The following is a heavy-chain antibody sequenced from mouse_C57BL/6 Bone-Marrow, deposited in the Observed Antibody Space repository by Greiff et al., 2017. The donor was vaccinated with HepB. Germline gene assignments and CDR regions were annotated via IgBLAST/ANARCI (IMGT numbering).Heavy chain of an antibody. J-gene: IGHJ2*01. Sequence: LQESGAELVRPGASVTLSCKASGYTFTDYEMHWVKQTPVHGLEWIGAIDPETGGTAYNQKFKGKAILTADKSSSTAYMELRSLTSEDSAVYYSLITTVVATGYFDYWGQGTTLTVSS. CDR1: GYTFTDYE. V-gene: IGHV1-15*01. D-gene: IGHD1-1*01. CDR3: LITTVVATGYFDY. CDR2: IDPETGGT.